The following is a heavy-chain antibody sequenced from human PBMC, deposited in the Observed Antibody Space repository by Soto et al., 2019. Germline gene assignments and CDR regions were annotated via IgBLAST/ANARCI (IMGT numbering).Heavy chain of an antibody. J-gene: IGHJ5*02. V-gene: IGHV4-39*01. Sequence: QLQLQESGPGLVKPSETLSLTCTVSGGSISSSSFHWGWIRQPPGKGLEWIGSIYYSGSTYYSPSLKGRVTXSXAXSXDQFSLKLSSVTAADTAVYYCARRERAAGTDWWFDPWGQGTLVTVSS. CDR2: IYYSGST. D-gene: IGHD6-13*01. CDR1: GGSISSSSFH. CDR3: ARRERAAGTDWWFDP.